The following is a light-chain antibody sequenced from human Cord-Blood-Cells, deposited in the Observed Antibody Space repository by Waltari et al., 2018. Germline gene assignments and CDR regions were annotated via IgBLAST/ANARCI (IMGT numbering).Light chain of an antibody. CDR3: QQYNSYPLT. CDR2: DAS. V-gene: IGKV1-13*02. J-gene: IGKJ4*01. Sequence: AIPLTPSPSSLSASAGDRVTITCRASQGISSALDWYQQKPGKTPKLLIYDASSLESGVPSRFSGSGSGTDFTLTISSLQPEDFATYYCQQYNSYPLTFGGGTKVEIK. CDR1: QGISSA.